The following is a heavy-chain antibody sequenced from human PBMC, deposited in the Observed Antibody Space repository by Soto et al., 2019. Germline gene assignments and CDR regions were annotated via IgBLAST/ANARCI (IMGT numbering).Heavy chain of an antibody. Sequence: ASVKVSCKASTYTFTSVGISWVRQAPGQGLEWMGWISGYNGHTNFAQELQGRLTMTTDTPTNTAYMELRSLTSDDTAVYYCARSGATRPVYYHGMDVWGQGTTVTVSS. V-gene: IGHV1-18*04. CDR1: TYTFTSVG. D-gene: IGHD1-26*01. J-gene: IGHJ6*02. CDR2: ISGYNGHT. CDR3: ARSGATRPVYYHGMDV.